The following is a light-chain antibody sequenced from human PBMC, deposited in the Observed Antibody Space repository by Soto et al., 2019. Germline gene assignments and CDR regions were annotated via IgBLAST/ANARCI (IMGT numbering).Light chain of an antibody. CDR3: QARSTRPPIT. V-gene: IGKV1-5*01. CDR1: QTFNYW. J-gene: IGKJ5*01. Sequence: SEITHARCSIYTSVGDTITITFRAIQTFNYWVTWYQQKPGKAPKLLIYAASSLQSGVPSRFSGSGSGTDFPTTISRLEPEDLAVYYCQARSTRPPITFGQGTPLEIK. CDR2: AAS.